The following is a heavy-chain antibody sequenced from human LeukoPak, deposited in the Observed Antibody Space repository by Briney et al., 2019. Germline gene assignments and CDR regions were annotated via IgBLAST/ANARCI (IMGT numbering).Heavy chain of an antibody. CDR1: GFTFSSYG. CDR2: ISYVGSNK. D-gene: IGHD1-26*01. CDR3: AKDGIGGAFDI. Sequence: GGSLRLSCAASGFTFSSYGMHWVRQAPGKGLEWVAVISYVGSNKYYADSVKGRFTISRDNSKNTLYLQMNSLRAEDTAVYYCAKDGIGGAFDIWGQGTMVTVSS. V-gene: IGHV3-30*18. J-gene: IGHJ3*02.